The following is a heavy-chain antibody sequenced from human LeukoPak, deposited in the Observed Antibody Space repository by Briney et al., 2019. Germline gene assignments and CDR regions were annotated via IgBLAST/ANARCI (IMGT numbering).Heavy chain of an antibody. D-gene: IGHD4-17*01. CDR1: GFTFSDYY. CDR2: ISSSGSTI. CDR3: AGSPTGDYGDYDYYYYGMDV. Sequence: PGGSLRLSCAASGFTFSDYYMSWIRQAPGKGLEWVSYISSSGSTIYYADSVKGRFTISRDNAKNSLYLQMNSLRAEDTAVYYCAGSPTGDYGDYDYYYYGMDVWGQGTTVTVSS. V-gene: IGHV3-11*04. J-gene: IGHJ6*02.